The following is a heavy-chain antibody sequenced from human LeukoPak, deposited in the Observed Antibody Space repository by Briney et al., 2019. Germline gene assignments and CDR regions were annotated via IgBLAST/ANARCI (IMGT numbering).Heavy chain of an antibody. D-gene: IGHD2-15*01. CDR1: GYTFTTFG. CDR2: INGYSGYT. Sequence: ASVKVSCKTSGYTFTTFGITWVRQAPGQGLEWMGWINGYSGYTNYAQRFQGRVSMTTDTSTSTAYMELGSLSSDDTAVYYCARNTSTTHYDYWGQGTLVTVSS. CDR3: ARNTSTTHYDY. V-gene: IGHV1-18*01. J-gene: IGHJ4*02.